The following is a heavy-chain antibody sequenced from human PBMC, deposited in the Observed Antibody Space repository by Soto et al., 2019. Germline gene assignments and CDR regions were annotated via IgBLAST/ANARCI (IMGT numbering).Heavy chain of an antibody. V-gene: IGHV2-5*01. Sequence: QITLKESGPTLVRPTQTLTLTCTFSGFSLSTSGLGVGWIRQPPGKALEWLALIYSNDDKRYSPSLKARLTITKDTSKNQVVLTMTNMDPVDTATYYCAHRPSGWYIFDYWGQGTLVTVSS. D-gene: IGHD6-19*01. J-gene: IGHJ4*02. CDR1: GFSLSTSGLG. CDR3: AHRPSGWYIFDY. CDR2: IYSNDDK.